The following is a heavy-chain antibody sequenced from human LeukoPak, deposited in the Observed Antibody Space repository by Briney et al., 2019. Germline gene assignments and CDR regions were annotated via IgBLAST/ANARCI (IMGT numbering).Heavy chain of an antibody. CDR2: ISSSGSTI. Sequence: GGSLRLSCAASGFTFSSYEMNWVRQAPGKGLEWVSYISSSGSTIYYADSVKGRFTISRDNAKNSLYLQMNSLRAEDTAVYYCARGGNYIIPEGYCSGGSCYPVAFDIWGQGTMVTVSS. D-gene: IGHD2-15*01. J-gene: IGHJ3*02. CDR1: GFTFSSYE. CDR3: ARGGNYIIPEGYCSGGSCYPVAFDI. V-gene: IGHV3-48*03.